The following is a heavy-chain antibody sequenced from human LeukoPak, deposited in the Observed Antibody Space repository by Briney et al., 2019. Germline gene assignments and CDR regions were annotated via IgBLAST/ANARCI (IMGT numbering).Heavy chain of an antibody. Sequence: SETLSLTCTVSGGSISSYYWSWIRQPPGKGLEWIGYIYYSGSTNYNPSLKSRVTISVDTSKNQFSLKLSSVTAADTAVYYCARDSSSWYYFDYWGQGTLVTVSS. CDR1: GGSISSYY. CDR3: ARDSSSWYYFDY. CDR2: IYYSGST. V-gene: IGHV4-59*01. D-gene: IGHD6-13*01. J-gene: IGHJ4*02.